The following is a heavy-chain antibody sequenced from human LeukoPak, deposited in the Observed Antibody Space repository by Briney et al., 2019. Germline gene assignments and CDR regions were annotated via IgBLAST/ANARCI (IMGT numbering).Heavy chain of an antibody. D-gene: IGHD3-22*01. CDR2: IKQDGSEE. CDR3: AKDLGDYYDSSGYDMSDY. Sequence: GGSLRLSCAASGFTFSSYWMSWVRQAPGKGLEWVANIKQDGSEEYYVDSVKGRFTISRDNAKNSLYLQMNSLRAEDTAVYYCAKDLGDYYDSSGYDMSDYWGQGTLVTVSS. V-gene: IGHV3-7*01. J-gene: IGHJ4*02. CDR1: GFTFSSYW.